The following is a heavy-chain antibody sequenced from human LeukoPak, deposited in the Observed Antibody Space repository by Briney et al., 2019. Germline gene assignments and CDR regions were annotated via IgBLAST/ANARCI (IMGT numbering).Heavy chain of an antibody. CDR3: AKDSGYCSSTSCLPHNWFDP. Sequence: GGSLRLSCAASGXTFSSYAMSWVRQAPGKGLEWVSSITGTDTGGSTYYADSVKGRFTISRDNSENTLYLQMNSLRAEDTAVYYCAKDSGYCSSTSCLPHNWFDPWGQGTLVTVSS. D-gene: IGHD2-2*01. J-gene: IGHJ5*02. CDR1: GXTFSSYA. V-gene: IGHV3-23*01. CDR2: ITGTDTGGST.